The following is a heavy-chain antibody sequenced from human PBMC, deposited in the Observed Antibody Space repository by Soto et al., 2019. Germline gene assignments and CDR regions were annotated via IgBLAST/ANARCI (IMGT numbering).Heavy chain of an antibody. CDR3: ARDPTNYDILTGYYYYYMDV. D-gene: IGHD3-9*01. CDR2: INSDGSST. J-gene: IGHJ6*03. CDR1: GFTFSSYW. Sequence: GGSLRLSCAASGFTFSSYWMHWVRQAPGKGLVWVSRINSDGSSTSYADSVKGRFTISRDNAKNTLFLQMNSLRAEDTAVYYCARDPTNYDILTGYYYYYMDVWGKGTTVTVSS. V-gene: IGHV3-74*01.